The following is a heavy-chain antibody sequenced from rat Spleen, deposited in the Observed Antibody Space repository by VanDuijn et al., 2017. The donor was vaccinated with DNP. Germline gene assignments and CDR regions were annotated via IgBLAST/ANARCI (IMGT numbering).Heavy chain of an antibody. Sequence: EVQLVESGGGLVQPGRSLKLSCAASGFTFSNYDMAWVRQAPTKGLEWVASISTSGGSTYYRDSVKGRFTVSRDNAKSTLYLQMDSLRSEDTATYYCARRIGGYWGQGVMVTVSS. V-gene: IGHV5-25*01. CDR2: ISTSGGST. CDR3: ARRIGGY. J-gene: IGHJ2*01. CDR1: GFTFSNYD. D-gene: IGHD4-3*01.